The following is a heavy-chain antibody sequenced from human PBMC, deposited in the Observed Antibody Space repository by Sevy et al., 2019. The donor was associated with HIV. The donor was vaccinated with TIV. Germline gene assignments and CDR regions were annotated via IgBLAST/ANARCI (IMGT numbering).Heavy chain of an antibody. CDR1: GYSFSDSGYY. D-gene: IGHD3-3*01. CDR3: ARESYDFWTGPVDYDYGMDV. Sequence: ASVKVSCKASGYSFSDSGYYVHWVRQAPGQGLEWMGWINPKSGATKYEQKFQGGVTMTRDTSVSTANMELTRLTSDDTAVYYCARESYDFWTGPVDYDYGMDVWGQGTTVTVSS. CDR2: INPKSGAT. J-gene: IGHJ6*02. V-gene: IGHV1-2*02.